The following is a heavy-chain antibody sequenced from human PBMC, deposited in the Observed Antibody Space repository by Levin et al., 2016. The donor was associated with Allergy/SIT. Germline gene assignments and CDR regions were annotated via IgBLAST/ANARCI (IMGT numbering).Heavy chain of an antibody. CDR2: TDFDAAGT. CDR1: GFTFSAWW. J-gene: IGHJ4*02. Sequence: GESLKISCEASGFTFSAWWMGWVRQAPGKGLEWVANTDFDAAGTHFVDSVKGRFSISRDNAKNSMYLHMNTLRAEDTAVYYCARENWGVFDLWGQGTLVTVSS. D-gene: IGHD7-27*01. V-gene: IGHV3-7*03. CDR3: ARENWGVFDL.